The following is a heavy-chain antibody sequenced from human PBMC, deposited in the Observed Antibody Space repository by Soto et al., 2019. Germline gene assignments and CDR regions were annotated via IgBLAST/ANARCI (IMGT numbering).Heavy chain of an antibody. J-gene: IGHJ4*02. CDR1: GFTFSSYG. V-gene: IGHV3-33*01. D-gene: IGHD1-1*01. Sequence: GGSLRLSCAASGFTFSSYGMHWVRQAPGKGLEWVAVIWYDGSNKYYADSVKGRFTISRDNSKNTLYLQMNSLRAEDTAVYYCASVSPWNGSFDYWGQGTLVTVSS. CDR3: ASVSPWNGSFDY. CDR2: IWYDGSNK.